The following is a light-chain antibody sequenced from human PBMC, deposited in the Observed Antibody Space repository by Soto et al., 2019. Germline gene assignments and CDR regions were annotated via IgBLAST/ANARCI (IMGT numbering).Light chain of an antibody. V-gene: IGKV1-39*01. J-gene: IGKJ1*01. CDR1: QSINSY. CDR3: QQTYTTPRT. CDR2: AAS. Sequence: DIQMTQSPSSLSASVGDRVIITCRARQSINSYLNWYQQKPGKAPKLLINAASSLQTGVPSRFSGSGSGTDFTLTISSLQPEDFAAYYGQQTYTTPRTFRQGTKEEIK.